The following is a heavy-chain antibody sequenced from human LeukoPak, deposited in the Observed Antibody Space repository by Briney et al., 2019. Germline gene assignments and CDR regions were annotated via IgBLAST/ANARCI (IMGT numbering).Heavy chain of an antibody. D-gene: IGHD1-14*01. CDR2: IWYDGSNK. V-gene: IGHV3-33*01. Sequence: PGRSLRLSCAASGFTFSSYGMHWVRQAPGKGLERVAVIWYDGSNKYYADSVKGRFTISRDNSKNTLYLQMNSLRAEDTAVYYCARGRTDRAFDYWGQGTLVTVSS. J-gene: IGHJ4*02. CDR3: ARGRTDRAFDY. CDR1: GFTFSSYG.